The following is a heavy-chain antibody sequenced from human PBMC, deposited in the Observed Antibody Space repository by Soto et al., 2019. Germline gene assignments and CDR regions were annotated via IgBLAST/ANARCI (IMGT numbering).Heavy chain of an antibody. CDR2: IHSSGTT. CDR1: GGSIRPYY. CDR3: ARQGSTSLRYFDY. Sequence: QVQLQESGPGLVKPSETLSLTCIVSGGSIRPYYWSWVRQPPGKGLEWIGYIHSSGTTNYNPSLKSRVTISVATSKNQFTLKLNSVAAADPAVYYCARQGSTSLRYFDYWGQGTLVTVSS. J-gene: IGHJ4*02. V-gene: IGHV4-59*08. D-gene: IGHD2-2*01.